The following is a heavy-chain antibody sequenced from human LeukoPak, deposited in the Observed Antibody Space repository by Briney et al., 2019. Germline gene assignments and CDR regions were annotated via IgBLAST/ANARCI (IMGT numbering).Heavy chain of an antibody. CDR3: ARETKLLANPQYYFFMDV. CDR1: GGSFSGYY. CDR2: INPRGST. D-gene: IGHD2-15*01. Sequence: PSETLSLTCAINGGSFSGYYVTWIRQAPGKGLEWIGEINPRGSTIHNPSLKSRVTISLDTSKTQFSLKLSSVTAADTAVYYCARETKLLANPQYYFFMDVWGKGTTVTVSS. J-gene: IGHJ6*03. V-gene: IGHV4-34*01.